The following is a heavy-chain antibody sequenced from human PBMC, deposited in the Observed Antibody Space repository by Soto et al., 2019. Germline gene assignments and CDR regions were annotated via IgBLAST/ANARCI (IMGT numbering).Heavy chain of an antibody. V-gene: IGHV1-69*10. CDR3: ASWSAWNPLYYHGMDV. D-gene: IGHD1-1*01. J-gene: IGHJ6*02. CDR1: GGTFSSYA. CDR2: IIPLHNTS. Sequence: VASVKVSCKASGGTFSSYAISWVRQAPGQGLEWMGGIIPLHNTSNYSEKFVGRLSVTADISSSTVYMHLSGLTSGDTATYYCASWSAWNPLYYHGMDVWGQGTTVTVSS.